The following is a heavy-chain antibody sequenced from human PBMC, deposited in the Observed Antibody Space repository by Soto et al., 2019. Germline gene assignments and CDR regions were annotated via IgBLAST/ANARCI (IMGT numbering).Heavy chain of an antibody. V-gene: IGHV4-59*01. Sequence: SETLSLTCTVSVGSISSYYWSWIRQPPGKGLERTGDIYYNGSTNYNPSLKSRVTISVDTSKNQFSLKLSSVTAADTAVYYCARATAGSYYYYYDMDVWGQGTTVTVSS. CDR1: VGSISSYY. CDR2: IYYNGST. J-gene: IGHJ6*02. CDR3: ARATAGSYYYYYDMDV. D-gene: IGHD6-13*01.